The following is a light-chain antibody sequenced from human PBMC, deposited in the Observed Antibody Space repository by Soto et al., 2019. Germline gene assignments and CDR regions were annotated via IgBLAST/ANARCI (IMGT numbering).Light chain of an antibody. CDR3: QQYNSYSFT. V-gene: IGKV1-5*01. J-gene: IGKJ3*01. Sequence: DIQMTQSPSTLSASVGDRVTITCRASQRISSWLAWYQQKPGKAPKLMIYDASNLESGVPSRFSGSGSGTEFTLTISSLQPDDFATYYCQQYNSYSFTFGPGTKVDIK. CDR2: DAS. CDR1: QRISSW.